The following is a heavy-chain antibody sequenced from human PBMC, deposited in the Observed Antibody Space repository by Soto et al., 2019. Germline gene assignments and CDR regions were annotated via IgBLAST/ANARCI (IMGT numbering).Heavy chain of an antibody. CDR2: MYYSGST. CDR3: ARRREYCSGGSCYDYFDY. V-gene: IGHV4-4*02. CDR1: GGSISSSNW. Sequence: SETLSLTCAVSGGSISSSNWWCWVRQPPGKGLEWIGDMYYSGSTNYNPSLKSRVIISVDTSKNQFSLRLNSVTAADTAVYYCARRREYCSGGSCYDYFDYWGQGTLVTVSS. D-gene: IGHD2-15*01. J-gene: IGHJ4*02.